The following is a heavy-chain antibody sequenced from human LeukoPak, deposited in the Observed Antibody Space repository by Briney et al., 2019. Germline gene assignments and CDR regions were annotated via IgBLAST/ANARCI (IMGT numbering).Heavy chain of an antibody. Sequence: PVGSLRLSCAASGFTFSSYCMNWVRQAPGKGLEWVSSISSSSSYIYYADSVKGRFTISRDNAKNSLYLQMNSLRAEDTAVYYCAREPTGDAFDIWGQGTMVTVSS. J-gene: IGHJ3*02. D-gene: IGHD4-17*01. CDR1: GFTFSSYC. CDR3: AREPTGDAFDI. CDR2: ISSSSSYI. V-gene: IGHV3-21*01.